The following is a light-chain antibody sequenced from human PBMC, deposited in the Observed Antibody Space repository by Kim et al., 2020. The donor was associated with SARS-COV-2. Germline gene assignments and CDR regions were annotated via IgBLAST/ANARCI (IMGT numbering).Light chain of an antibody. J-gene: IGLJ1*01. CDR2: DVF. CDR3: NSYTSISTSYV. V-gene: IGLV2-14*03. CDR1: SSDVGAYNY. Sequence: SITNSCTGTSSDVGAYNYVSWYQQHPGKAPKLMIYDVFNRPSGVSNRFSGSKSGNTASLTISGLQAEDEADYYCNSYTSISTSYVFGTGTKVTVL.